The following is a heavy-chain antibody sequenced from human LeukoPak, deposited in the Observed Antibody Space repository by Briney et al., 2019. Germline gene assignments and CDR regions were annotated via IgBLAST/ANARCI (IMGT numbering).Heavy chain of an antibody. CDR1: GGSFSGYY. CDR3: ARGGPKAAAIMEQQLAPFDY. D-gene: IGHD6-13*01. J-gene: IGHJ4*02. Sequence: SETLSLTCAVYGGSFSGYYWSWIRQPPGKGLDWIGEINYSGSTNYNPSLKSRVTISVDTSKNQFSLKLSSVTAADTAVYYCARGGPKAAAIMEQQLAPFDYWGQGTLVTVSS. CDR2: INYSGST. V-gene: IGHV4-34*01.